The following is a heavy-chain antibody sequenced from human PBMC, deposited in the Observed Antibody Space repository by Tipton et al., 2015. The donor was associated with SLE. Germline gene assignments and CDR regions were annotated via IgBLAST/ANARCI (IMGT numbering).Heavy chain of an antibody. J-gene: IGHJ1*01. CDR1: GGSISSGGYY. Sequence: TLSLTCTVSGGSISSGGYYWSWIRQPAGKGLEWIGRIYTTGSTNYNPSLKSRVAMSVDTSKNQFSLKLSSVTAADTAVYYCARGGPYYYGSGSSPAEYFQYWGQGTLVTVSS. CDR2: IYTTGST. V-gene: IGHV4-61*02. CDR3: ARGGPYYYGSGSSPAEYFQY. D-gene: IGHD3-10*01.